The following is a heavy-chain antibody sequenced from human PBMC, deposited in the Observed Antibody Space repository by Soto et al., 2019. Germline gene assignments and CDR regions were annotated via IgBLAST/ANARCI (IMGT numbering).Heavy chain of an antibody. V-gene: IGHV4-61*01. CDR2: IYYSGST. CDR1: DGSVSSRSYY. CDR3: ARVDYGSGSHYFDY. Sequence: QVQLQESGPGLVKPSETLSLTCTVSDGSVSSRSYYWNWIRQPPGKGLEWIGYIYYSGSTNYNPSLKSRVTMSVDMSKTQFSLKLTSVTAADTAVYYCARVDYGSGSHYFDYWGQGTLVTVSS. D-gene: IGHD3-10*01. J-gene: IGHJ4*02.